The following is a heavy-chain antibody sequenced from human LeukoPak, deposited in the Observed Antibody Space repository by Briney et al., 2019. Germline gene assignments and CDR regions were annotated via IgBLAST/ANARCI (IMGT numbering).Heavy chain of an antibody. V-gene: IGHV3-48*03. CDR2: ISSSGSTI. Sequence: PGGSLRLSCAASGFTFSSYEMNWVRQAPGKGLEWVSYISSSGSTIYYADSVKGRFTISRDNAENSLYLQMNSLRAEDTAVYYCARDGTRTFDYWGQGTLVTVSS. CDR1: GFTFSSYE. CDR3: ARDGTRTFDY. J-gene: IGHJ4*02. D-gene: IGHD1-26*01.